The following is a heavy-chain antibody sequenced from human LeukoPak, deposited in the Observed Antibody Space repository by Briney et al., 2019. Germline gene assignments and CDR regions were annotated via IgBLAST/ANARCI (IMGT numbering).Heavy chain of an antibody. V-gene: IGHV3-23*01. CDR3: AKGGSSWYGGQYYYYYYMDV. CDR2: ISGSGGSGSGGST. Sequence: GGSLRLSCAASGFTFSSYAMSWARQAPGKGLEWVSVISGSGGSGSGGSTYYADSVKGRFTISRDNSKNTLYLQMNSLRAEDTAVYYCAKGGSSWYGGQYYYYYYMDVWGKGTTVTVSS. CDR1: GFTFSSYA. D-gene: IGHD6-13*01. J-gene: IGHJ6*03.